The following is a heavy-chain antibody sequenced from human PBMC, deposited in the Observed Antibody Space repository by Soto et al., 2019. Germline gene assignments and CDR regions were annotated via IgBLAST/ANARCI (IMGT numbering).Heavy chain of an antibody. CDR3: AKGQHCSSTSCYFYYYGMDV. CDR1: GFIFNTYD. CDR2: ISYDGSNE. D-gene: IGHD2-2*01. J-gene: IGHJ6*02. V-gene: IGHV3-30*18. Sequence: QVQLVESGGGVVQPGRSLRLSCAASGFIFNTYDMHWVRQAPGKGLEWVAVISYDGSNEYYADSVKGRLTISRDNSKNMLYLQMTSLRPEDTAVYYCAKGQHCSSTSCYFYYYGMDVWGQGTKVAVSS.